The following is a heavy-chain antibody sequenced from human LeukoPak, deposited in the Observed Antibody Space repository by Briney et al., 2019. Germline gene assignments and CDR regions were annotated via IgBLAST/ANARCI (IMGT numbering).Heavy chain of an antibody. CDR2: INPNSGGT. J-gene: IGHJ4*02. CDR1: GYTFTGYY. CDR3: ARQYRWYCSSTSCYTGAQGFDY. V-gene: IGHV1-2*02. Sequence: AASVKVSCKASGYTFTGYYMHWVRQAPGQGLEWMGWINPNSGGTNYAQKFQGRVTMTRDTSISTAYMELSRLRSDDTAVYYRARQYRWYCSSTSCYTGAQGFDYWGQGTLVTVSS. D-gene: IGHD2-2*02.